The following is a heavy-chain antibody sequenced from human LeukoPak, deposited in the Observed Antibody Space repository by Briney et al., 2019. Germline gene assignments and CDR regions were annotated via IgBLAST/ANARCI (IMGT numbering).Heavy chain of an antibody. V-gene: IGHV3-23*01. Sequence: PGGSLRLSCAASGFTFSNYVMIWVRQAPGKGLEWVSTISGSGGGPYYADSVKGRFSISRDNPKNTLFLQMNSLRTEDTALYYCARYCSGVSCYSGVDYWGQGTLVTVSS. CDR3: ARYCSGVSCYSGVDY. CDR2: ISGSGGGP. CDR1: GFTFSNYV. J-gene: IGHJ4*02. D-gene: IGHD2-15*01.